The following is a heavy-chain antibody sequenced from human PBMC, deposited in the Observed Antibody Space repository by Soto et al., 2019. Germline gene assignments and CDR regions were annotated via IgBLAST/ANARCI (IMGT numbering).Heavy chain of an antibody. J-gene: IGHJ4*02. V-gene: IGHV3-74*01. D-gene: IGHD6-13*01. CDR3: ARRVAAAAPYYFDY. CDR1: GFTFSSYW. Sequence: GGSLRLSCVASGFTFSSYWMHWVRQAPGKGLVWVSRINSDGSSTSYADSVKGRFTISRDNVKNTLYLQMNSLRVEDTAVYYCARRVAAAAPYYFDYWGQGS. CDR2: INSDGSST.